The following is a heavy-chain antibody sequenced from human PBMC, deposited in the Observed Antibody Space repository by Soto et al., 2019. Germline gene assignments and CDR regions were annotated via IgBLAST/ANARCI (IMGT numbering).Heavy chain of an antibody. CDR1: GGTFSSYA. Sequence: ASVKVSCKASGGTFSSYAISWVRQAPGQGLEWMGGIIPIFGTANYAQKFQGRVTITADESTSTAYMELSSLRSEDTAVYYCARSPSNPTFYYFDYWGDGTLVTVSS. CDR3: ARSPSNPTFYYFDY. J-gene: IGHJ4*01. V-gene: IGHV1-69*13. D-gene: IGHD4-4*01. CDR2: IIPIFGTA.